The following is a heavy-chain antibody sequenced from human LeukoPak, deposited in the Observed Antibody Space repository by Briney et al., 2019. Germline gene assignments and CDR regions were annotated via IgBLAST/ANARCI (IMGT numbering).Heavy chain of an antibody. Sequence: SETLSLTCTVSGGSISSYYWSWIRQPPGKGLEWIGYIYYSGSTNYNPSLKSRVTISVDTSKNQFSLKLSSATAADTAVYYCARGGSSSSIDFDYWGQGTLVTVSS. D-gene: IGHD6-6*01. CDR1: GGSISSYY. J-gene: IGHJ4*02. V-gene: IGHV4-59*01. CDR2: IYYSGST. CDR3: ARGGSSSSIDFDY.